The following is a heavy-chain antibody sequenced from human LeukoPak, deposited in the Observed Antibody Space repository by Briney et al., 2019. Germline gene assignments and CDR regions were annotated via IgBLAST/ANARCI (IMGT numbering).Heavy chain of an antibody. J-gene: IGHJ3*02. Sequence: GGSLRLSCAASGFTFSTYAMSWVRQAPGKGLEWVSAISGSGASTYYADSVKGRFIISRDNSKNTLYLQMSSLRAEDTAVYYCARPTKTAMVNGAFDNWGQGTMVTVPS. CDR3: ARPTKTAMVNGAFDN. CDR2: ISGSGAST. D-gene: IGHD5-18*01. V-gene: IGHV3-23*01. CDR1: GFTFSTYA.